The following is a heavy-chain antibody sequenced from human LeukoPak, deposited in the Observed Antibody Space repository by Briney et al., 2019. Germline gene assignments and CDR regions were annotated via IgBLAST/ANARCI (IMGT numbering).Heavy chain of an antibody. CDR3: AKDPYYYDGSGYYYEYFLH. Sequence: GGSLRLSCAASGFTFSNYAMNWVRQAPGKGLEWVSTITDSGGRTFYADSLKGRLTISRDNSKKMLYLQMNSLRAEDTAVYYCAKDPYYYDGSGYYYEYFLHWGQGTLVTVSS. CDR2: ITDSGGRT. CDR1: GFTFSNYA. V-gene: IGHV3-23*01. J-gene: IGHJ1*01. D-gene: IGHD3-22*01.